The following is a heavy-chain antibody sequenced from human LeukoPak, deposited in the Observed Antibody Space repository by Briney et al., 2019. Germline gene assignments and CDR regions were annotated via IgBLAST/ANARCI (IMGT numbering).Heavy chain of an antibody. J-gene: IGHJ4*02. Sequence: ASVKVSCKASGYTFTSYDINWVRQATGQGLEWMGWMNPNSGNTGYAEKFQGRVTMTRNTSISTAYMELSSLRSEDTAVYYCARAQEYCGGDCYSELWGQGTLVTVSS. V-gene: IGHV1-8*01. CDR3: ARAQEYCGGDCYSEL. CDR2: MNPNSGNT. CDR1: GYTFTSYD. D-gene: IGHD2-21*02.